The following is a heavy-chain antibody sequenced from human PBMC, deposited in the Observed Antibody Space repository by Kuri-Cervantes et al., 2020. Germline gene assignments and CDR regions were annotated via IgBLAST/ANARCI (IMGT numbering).Heavy chain of an antibody. CDR1: GSSISSYY. CDR2: IYYSGST. D-gene: IGHD1-26*01. CDR3: ARGEVGATEWFDP. Sequence: SETLSLTCTVSGSSISSYYWGWIRQPPGKGLEWIGSIYYSGSTYYNPSLKSRVTISVDTSKNQFSLKPSSVTAADTAVYYCARGEVGATEWFDPWGQGTLVTVSS. V-gene: IGHV4-39*07. J-gene: IGHJ5*02.